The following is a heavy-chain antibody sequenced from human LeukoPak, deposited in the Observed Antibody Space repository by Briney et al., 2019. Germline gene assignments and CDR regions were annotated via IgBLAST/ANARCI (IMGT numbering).Heavy chain of an antibody. Sequence: GGSLRLSCAASGFTFDDYAMHWVRQAPGKGLEWVSGISWNSGSIGYADSVKGRFTISRDNAKNSLYLQMNSLRAEDTALYYCARDMPQYYFDYWGQGTLVTVSS. J-gene: IGHJ4*02. CDR1: GFTFDDYA. CDR3: ARDMPQYYFDY. CDR2: ISWNSGSI. V-gene: IGHV3-9*01.